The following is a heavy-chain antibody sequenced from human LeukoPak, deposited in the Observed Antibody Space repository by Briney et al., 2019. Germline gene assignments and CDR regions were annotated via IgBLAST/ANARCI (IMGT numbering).Heavy chain of an antibody. CDR1: GGSISGYY. CDR3: ARGTVTTSMKAFDI. Sequence: SETLSLTCTVSGGSISGYYRSWIRQPPEEGLEWIGYIYYSGSANYNPSLRSRVIILVDTSKNQFSLKLSSVTAADTAVYYCARGTVTTSMKAFDIWGQGTMVTVSS. V-gene: IGHV4-59*08. CDR2: IYYSGSA. D-gene: IGHD4-17*01. J-gene: IGHJ3*02.